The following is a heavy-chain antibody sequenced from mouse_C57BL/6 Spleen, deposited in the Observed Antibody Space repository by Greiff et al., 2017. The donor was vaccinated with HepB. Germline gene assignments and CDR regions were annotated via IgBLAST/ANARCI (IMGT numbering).Heavy chain of an antibody. CDR3: AIAYYSNYYAMDY. D-gene: IGHD2-5*01. CDR2: INPNNGGT. CDR1: GYTFTDYN. J-gene: IGHJ4*01. Sequence: EVKVVESGPELVKPGASVKMSCKASGYTFTDYNMHWVKQSHGKSLEWIGYINPNNGGTSYNQKFKGKATLTVNKSSSPAYMELRSLTSEDSAVYYCAIAYYSNYYAMDYWGQGTSVTVSS. V-gene: IGHV1-22*01.